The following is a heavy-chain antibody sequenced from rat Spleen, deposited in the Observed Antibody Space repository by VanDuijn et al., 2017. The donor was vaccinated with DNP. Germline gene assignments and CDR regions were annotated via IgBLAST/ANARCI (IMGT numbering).Heavy chain of an antibody. CDR2: ISYSGRT. V-gene: IGHV3-1*01. CDR3: ARWTRYFDY. D-gene: IGHD1-7*01. CDR1: GYSITSNY. Sequence: VQLKESGPGLVQPSQSLSLTCSVTGYSITSNYWGWIRKFPGNKMEYIGHISYSGRTDYNPSLKSRISITRDTSRNHFFLHVISVTTEDTATYYCARWTRYFDYWGQGVMVTVST. J-gene: IGHJ2*01.